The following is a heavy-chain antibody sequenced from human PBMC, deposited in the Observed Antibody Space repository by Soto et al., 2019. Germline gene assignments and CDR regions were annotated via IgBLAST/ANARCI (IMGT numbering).Heavy chain of an antibody. J-gene: IGHJ4*02. CDR1: GGSISSGGFY. Sequence: TLCLTCAVSGGSISSGGFYWSGIRQHPGKGLEWIGYIYYSGSTYYNPSLKSRVTISVDTSKNQFSLKLSSVTAADTAVYYCARVPQANIYDSSGYYFDSWGQGTLVTSPQ. CDR3: ARVPQANIYDSSGYYFDS. CDR2: IYYSGST. D-gene: IGHD3-22*01. V-gene: IGHV4-31*11.